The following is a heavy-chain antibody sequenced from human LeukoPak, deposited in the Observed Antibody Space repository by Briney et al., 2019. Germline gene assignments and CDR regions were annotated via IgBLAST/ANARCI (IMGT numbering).Heavy chain of an antibody. Sequence: ASETLSLTCTVSGGSISSSSYYWGWIRQPPGKGLEWIGSIYYSGSTYYNPSLKSRVTISVDTSKNQFSLKLSSVTAADTAVYYCARGVSYYYGSGSYRWRYYYYMDVWGKGTTVTISS. CDR3: ARGVSYYYGSGSYRWRYYYYMDV. V-gene: IGHV4-39*01. CDR2: IYYSGST. D-gene: IGHD3-10*01. J-gene: IGHJ6*03. CDR1: GGSISSSSYY.